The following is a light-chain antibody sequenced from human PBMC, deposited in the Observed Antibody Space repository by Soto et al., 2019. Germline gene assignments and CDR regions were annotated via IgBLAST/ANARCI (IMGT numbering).Light chain of an antibody. V-gene: IGLV2-14*03. CDR2: EVS. Sequence: QAVVTQPASVSGSPGQSSTISCTGTSSDVGGYNYVSWYQQHPGKAPKLMIYEVSSWPSGFSNRFSGSKSGNTASLTMSGLQAEDEADYYCSSYPSSNIVVFGGGTQLTVL. CDR1: SSDVGGYNY. J-gene: IGLJ2*01. CDR3: SSYPSSNIVV.